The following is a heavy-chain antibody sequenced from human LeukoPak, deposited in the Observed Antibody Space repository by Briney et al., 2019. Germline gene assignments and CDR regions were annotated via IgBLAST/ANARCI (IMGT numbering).Heavy chain of an antibody. Sequence: SETLSLTCTVSGGSISSYFWSWIRQPAGKGLEWIGRIHTSGNTNYNPSLKSRVTMSVDASKNQVSLNLSSVTAADTAVYYCAREQTAARPLDYWGQGTLVTVSS. J-gene: IGHJ4*02. D-gene: IGHD6-6*01. CDR1: GGSISSYF. CDR2: IHTSGNT. V-gene: IGHV4-4*07. CDR3: AREQTAARPLDY.